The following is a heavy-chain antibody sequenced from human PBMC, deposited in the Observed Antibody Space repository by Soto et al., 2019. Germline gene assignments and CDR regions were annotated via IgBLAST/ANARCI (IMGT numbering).Heavy chain of an antibody. CDR3: ASAPIVGATNYYYYGMDV. CDR1: GGSISSGGYS. D-gene: IGHD1-26*01. V-gene: IGHV4-30-2*01. Sequence: TSETLSLTCAVSGGSISSGGYSWSWIRQPPGKGLEWIGYIYHSGSTYYNPSLKNRVTISVDRSKNQFSLKLSSVTAADTAVYYCASAPIVGATNYYYYGMDVWGQGTTVTVSS. CDR2: IYHSGST. J-gene: IGHJ6*02.